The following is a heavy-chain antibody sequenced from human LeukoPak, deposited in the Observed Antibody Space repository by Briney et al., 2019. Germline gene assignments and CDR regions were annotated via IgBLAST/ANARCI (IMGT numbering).Heavy chain of an antibody. J-gene: IGHJ5*02. Sequence: PSETLSLTCTVPGGSISCYYWSWLPPPPGKGLEWIVYIYYSGSTNYHPALKSRGTISVDPSKNQFSLKLSSVTAADTAVYYCAREGLTGGWFDPWGQGTLVTVSS. CDR1: GGSISCYY. CDR2: IYYSGST. V-gene: IGHV4-59*01. D-gene: IGHD1-14*01. CDR3: AREGLTGGWFDP.